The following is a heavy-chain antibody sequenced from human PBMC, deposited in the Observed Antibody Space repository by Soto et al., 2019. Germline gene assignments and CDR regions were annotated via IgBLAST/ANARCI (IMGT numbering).Heavy chain of an antibody. D-gene: IGHD6-19*01. Sequence: GGSLRLSCAASGFTFSSYWMSWVRQAPGKGLEWVANIKQDGSEKYYVDSVKGRFTISRDNAKNSLYLQMNSLRAEDTAVDYCARVDFQKQWLVLDYYYYGMDVWGQGTTVTVSS. V-gene: IGHV3-7*05. CDR2: IKQDGSEK. J-gene: IGHJ6*02. CDR3: ARVDFQKQWLVLDYYYYGMDV. CDR1: GFTFSSYW.